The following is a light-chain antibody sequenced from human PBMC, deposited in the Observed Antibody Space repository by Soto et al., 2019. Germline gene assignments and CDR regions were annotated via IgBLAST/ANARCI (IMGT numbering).Light chain of an antibody. Sequence: DIQMTQSPSTLSASVGDGVTVTCRASQSLSNSLAWYQQKPGKAPKLLIYDASSLESGVPSRFSGSGSGTEFTLTISSLQPDDFATYYCQQYNTYSAFGQGTKVDIK. V-gene: IGKV1-5*01. CDR3: QQYNTYSA. CDR2: DAS. J-gene: IGKJ1*01. CDR1: QSLSNS.